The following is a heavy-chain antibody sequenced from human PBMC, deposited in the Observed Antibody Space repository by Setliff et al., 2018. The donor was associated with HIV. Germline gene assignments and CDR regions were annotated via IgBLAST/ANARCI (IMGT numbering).Heavy chain of an antibody. V-gene: IGHV5-51*01. J-gene: IGHJ4*02. CDR3: ARLSVVTATRIYYFDY. CDR1: GYSFTNYW. CDR2: IYPGDSDT. Sequence: GESLKISCKGSGYSFTNYWIGWVRQMPGKGQEWMGIIYPGDSDTRYSPSFQGQVTISADKSISTAYLQWSSLKASDTAMYYCARLSVVTATRIYYFDYWGQGTLVTVSS. D-gene: IGHD2-21*02.